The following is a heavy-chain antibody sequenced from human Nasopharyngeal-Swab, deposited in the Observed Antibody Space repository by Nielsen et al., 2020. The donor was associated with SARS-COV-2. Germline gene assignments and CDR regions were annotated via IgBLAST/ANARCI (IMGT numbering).Heavy chain of an antibody. CDR3: ARSGYSNSDIDY. CDR1: VGTFSSYA. D-gene: IGHD6-6*01. CDR2: IIPIFGTA. V-gene: IGHV1-69*13. J-gene: IGHJ4*02. Sequence: SSVHVSCKASVGTFSSYAISWVRQAPGQGLEWMGGIIPIFGTADYAQKFQDRVTITADESTSTAYMELSSLGSEDTAVYYCARSGYSNSDIDYWGQGTLVTVSS.